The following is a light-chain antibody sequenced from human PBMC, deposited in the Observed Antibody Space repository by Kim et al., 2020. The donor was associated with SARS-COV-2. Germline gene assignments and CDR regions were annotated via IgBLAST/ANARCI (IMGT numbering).Light chain of an antibody. J-gene: IGLJ3*02. CDR1: PLRDRH. CDR2: EDN. CDR3: QTWDRGTLM. V-gene: IGLV3-1*01. Sequence: SYELTQPPSMSVSPGQTATITCSGNPLRDRHACXYQQKTGQSPVMVMYEDNKRPSGIPERFSGSNSGNTATLTISGTQAMDEADYYCQTWDRGTLMFGGG.